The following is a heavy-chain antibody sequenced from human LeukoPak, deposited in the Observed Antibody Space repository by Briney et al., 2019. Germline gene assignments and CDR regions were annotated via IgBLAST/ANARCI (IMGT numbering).Heavy chain of an antibody. CDR3: AKHAGNWGSYIDY. V-gene: IGHV3-23*01. CDR1: GFTFNTYA. J-gene: IGHJ4*02. CDR2: ISGTGGST. D-gene: IGHD3-16*01. Sequence: GGSLRLSCAASGFTFNTYAMSWVRQAPGKGLDWVSAISGTGGSTCYADSVKGRFTISRDNSKNTLYLQMNSLRAEDTAVYYCAKHAGNWGSYIDYWGQGTLVTVSS.